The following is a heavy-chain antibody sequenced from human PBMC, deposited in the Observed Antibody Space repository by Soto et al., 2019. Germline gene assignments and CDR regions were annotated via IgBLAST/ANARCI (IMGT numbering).Heavy chain of an antibody. V-gene: IGHV3-23*01. D-gene: IGHD5-12*01. CDR1: GFTFSNYA. CDR2: ISGSGDST. Sequence: EVQLLESGGGLVQPGGSLRLSCAASGFTFSNYAMSWVRQAPGKGLEWVSDISGSGDSTYYADSVKGRFAISRDNSKYTLYLQMSSLRTEDTSVYYCAKFDSTSNSGYDSFDYWGQGTLVTVSS. J-gene: IGHJ4*02. CDR3: AKFDSTSNSGYDSFDY.